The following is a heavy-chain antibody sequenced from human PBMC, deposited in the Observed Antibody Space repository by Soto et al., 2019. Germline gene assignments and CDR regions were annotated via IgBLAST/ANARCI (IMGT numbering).Heavy chain of an antibody. CDR3: ARQVDTAMDVDY. J-gene: IGHJ4*02. Sequence: GESLKISCNGSGYSFTIYCIGWVLQMPGKGLEWMGIIYPGDSDTRYSPSFQGQVTISADKSISTAYLQWSSLKASDTAMYYCARQVDTAMDVDYWGQGTLVTVSS. CDR1: GYSFTIYC. D-gene: IGHD5-18*01. CDR2: IYPGDSDT. V-gene: IGHV5-51*01.